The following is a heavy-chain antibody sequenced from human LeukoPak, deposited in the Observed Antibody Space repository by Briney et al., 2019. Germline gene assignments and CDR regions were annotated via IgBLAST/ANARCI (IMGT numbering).Heavy chain of an antibody. J-gene: IGHJ5*02. V-gene: IGHV1-3*01. CDR1: GYSFTDYA. D-gene: IGHD3-3*01. CDR3: AREPITIFGVVKANWFVP. Sequence: ASVKVSCKASGYSFTDYAMHWVRQAPGQRLEWMGWINAGNGNTKYSQKFQGRVTITRDTSASTAYMELSSLRSEDTAVYYCAREPITIFGVVKANWFVPWGQGTLVTVSS. CDR2: INAGNGNT.